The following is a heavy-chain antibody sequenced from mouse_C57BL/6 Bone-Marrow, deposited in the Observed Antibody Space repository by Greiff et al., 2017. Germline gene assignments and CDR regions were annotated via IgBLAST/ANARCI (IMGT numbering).Heavy chain of an antibody. CDR3: AREGYGSSYWDYNV. J-gene: IGHJ1*03. V-gene: IGHV1-55*01. D-gene: IGHD1-1*01. CDR1: GYTFTSYW. Sequence: QVQLQQPGAELVKPGASVKMSCKASGYTFTSYWITWVKQRPGQGLEWIGEIYPGSGSSNYNEKFKSKATLTVDTSSSTAYMQLSSLTAEDFAIYYSAREGYGSSYWDYNVRGTGTTVTVAS. CDR2: IYPGSGSS.